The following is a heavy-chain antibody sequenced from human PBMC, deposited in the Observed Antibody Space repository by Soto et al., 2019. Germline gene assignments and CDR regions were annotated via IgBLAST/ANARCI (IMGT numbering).Heavy chain of an antibody. CDR3: TAGLYNSVGVDQ. D-gene: IGHD2-15*01. CDR2: IKSKAHGGTT. Sequence: EVQLVESGGGLVKPGGSLRLSCAASGFTFSYAWMTWVRQVSGKGLEWVALIKSKAHGGTTDYAALVEGRFTISRDDSTNQLYLQMNSLQTEATGLYYCTAGLYNSVGVDQWGQGNQVTVSS. CDR1: GFTFSYAW. V-gene: IGHV3-15*07. J-gene: IGHJ4*02.